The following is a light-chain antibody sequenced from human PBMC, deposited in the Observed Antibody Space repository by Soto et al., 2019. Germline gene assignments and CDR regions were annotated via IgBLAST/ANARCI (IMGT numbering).Light chain of an antibody. CDR1: QNIERW. Sequence: DIQLTQNPCFLSASVGDRVTITCGASQNIERWLAWYQQKPGKAPKLLLYDVSSLESGVPSRFSGSGSGTEFILTISGLQPDDFATYFCQQFKSRTWTFGQGTKVDI. CDR2: DVS. CDR3: QQFKSRTWT. V-gene: IGKV1-5*01. J-gene: IGKJ1*01.